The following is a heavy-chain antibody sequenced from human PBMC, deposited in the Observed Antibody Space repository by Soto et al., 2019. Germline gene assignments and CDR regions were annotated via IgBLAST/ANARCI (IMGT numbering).Heavy chain of an antibody. V-gene: IGHV4-31*03. Sequence: SETLSLTCTVSSGSISSGGYYWSWIRQHPGKGLEWIGYIYYSGSTYYNPSLKSRVTMSVDTSENQFSLRLSSVTAADTAVYYCARKDSGYADYMDVWGKGTTVTVSS. CDR3: ARKDSGYADYMDV. CDR2: IYYSGST. CDR1: SGSISSGGYY. D-gene: IGHD5-12*01. J-gene: IGHJ6*03.